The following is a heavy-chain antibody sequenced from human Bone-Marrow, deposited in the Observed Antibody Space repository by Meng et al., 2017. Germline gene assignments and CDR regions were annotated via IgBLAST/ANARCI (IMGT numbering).Heavy chain of an antibody. J-gene: IGHJ5*02. V-gene: IGHV1-2*06. CDR3: ARVESNTMVRGVIITNWFDP. D-gene: IGHD3-10*01. CDR1: GYNFPDYW. CDR2: IDPKSGDT. Sequence: ASVKVSCKPSGYNFPDYWLHWVRRAPGQGLEWMGRIDPKSGDTHYAQRFQGRVTMTGDTSISTAYMELSRLRSDDTAVYYCARVESNTMVRGVIITNWFDPWGQGTLVTVSS.